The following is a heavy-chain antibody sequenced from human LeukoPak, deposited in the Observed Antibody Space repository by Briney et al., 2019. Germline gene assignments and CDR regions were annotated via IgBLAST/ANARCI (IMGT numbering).Heavy chain of an antibody. J-gene: IGHJ1*01. D-gene: IGHD6-19*01. Sequence: PGGSLRLSCAASGFTFSSYAMSWVRQAPGKGLEWVSAISGSAGSTYYADSVKGRFTISRDNSKNTLYLQMNSLRAEDTAVYYCAKDWDSGWTSKYFQHWGQGTLVTVST. CDR2: ISGSAGST. V-gene: IGHV3-23*01. CDR1: GFTFSSYA. CDR3: AKDWDSGWTSKYFQH.